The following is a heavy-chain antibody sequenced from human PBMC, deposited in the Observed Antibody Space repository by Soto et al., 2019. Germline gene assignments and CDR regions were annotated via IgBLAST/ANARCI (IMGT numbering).Heavy chain of an antibody. J-gene: IGHJ4*02. Sequence: QVQLVQSGAEVKKPGASVKVSCKASGYTFTSYGINWVRQAPGQGLEWMGWISAYNGNTNYAQKLQGRVTMTTDTSTSTAYMELRSLRSDDPAVYYCARGTLDYIWGSQLDYWGQGPLVTVSS. CDR3: ARGTLDYIWGSQLDY. CDR2: ISAYNGNT. CDR1: GYTFTSYG. D-gene: IGHD3-16*01. V-gene: IGHV1-18*01.